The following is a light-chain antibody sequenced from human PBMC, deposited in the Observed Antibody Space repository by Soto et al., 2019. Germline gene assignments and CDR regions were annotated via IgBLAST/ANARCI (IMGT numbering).Light chain of an antibody. J-gene: IGKJ1*01. Sequence: DIQMTQSPSTLSASVGDRVTITCRASQSISSWLAWYQQKPGKAPKLLIYDASSLESGVPSRFSGNRSGTEFTLTISSLQPDDFVTYYCQQYNSYSWTFGQGTKVEIK. CDR2: DAS. CDR1: QSISSW. CDR3: QQYNSYSWT. V-gene: IGKV1-5*01.